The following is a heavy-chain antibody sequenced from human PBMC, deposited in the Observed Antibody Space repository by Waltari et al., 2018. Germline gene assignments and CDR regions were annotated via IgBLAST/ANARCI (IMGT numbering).Heavy chain of an antibody. D-gene: IGHD6-13*01. CDR2: FDPEDGET. V-gene: IGHV1-24*01. Sequence: QVQLVQSGAEVKKPGASVKVSCKVSGYTLTELSMHWVRQAPGKGLEWMGGFDPEDGETIYGQKFQGRVTMTEDTSTDTAYMELSSLGSEDTAVYYCATVAAAGQFWDYWGQGTLVTVSS. J-gene: IGHJ4*02. CDR3: ATVAAAGQFWDY. CDR1: GYTLTELS.